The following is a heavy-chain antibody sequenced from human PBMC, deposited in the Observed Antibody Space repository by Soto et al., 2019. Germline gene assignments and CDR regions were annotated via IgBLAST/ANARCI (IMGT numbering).Heavy chain of an antibody. CDR2: IYYSGST. J-gene: IGHJ4*02. CDR1: GGSISSYY. CDR3: ARRYGASFDY. D-gene: IGHD4-17*01. V-gene: IGHV4-59*01. Sequence: PSETLSLTCTVSGGSISSYYWSWIRQPPGKGLEWIGYIYYSGSTNYNPSLKSRVSISVDTSKNQFSLKLSSVTAADTAVYYCARRYGASFDYWGQGTLVTVSS.